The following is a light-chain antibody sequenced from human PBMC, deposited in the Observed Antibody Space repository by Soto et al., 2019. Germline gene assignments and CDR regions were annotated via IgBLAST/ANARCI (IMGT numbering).Light chain of an antibody. J-gene: IGKJ1*01. Sequence: EIVMTQSPATLSVSPGERATLSCRASQGVSSNLAWYQQKPGQAPRLLIYGASTRATGIPARFSGSGSGTAFTLTISSLQSEDFAVYYCEQYNDWPRTFGQGTKVEIK. CDR1: QGVSSN. CDR2: GAS. CDR3: EQYNDWPRT. V-gene: IGKV3-15*01.